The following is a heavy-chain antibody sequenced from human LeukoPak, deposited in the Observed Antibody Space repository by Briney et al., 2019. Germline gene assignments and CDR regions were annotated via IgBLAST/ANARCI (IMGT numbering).Heavy chain of an antibody. CDR3: AKTSPGYSYGLLDY. V-gene: IGHV3-30*02. J-gene: IGHJ4*02. CDR1: GFTFSSYG. Sequence: SGGSLRLSCAASGFTFSSYGMHWVRQAPGKGLEWVAFIRYDGSNKYYADSVKGRFTISRDNSKNTLYLQMNSLRAEDTAVYYCAKTSPGYSYGLLDYWGQGTLVTVSP. CDR2: IRYDGSNK. D-gene: IGHD5-18*01.